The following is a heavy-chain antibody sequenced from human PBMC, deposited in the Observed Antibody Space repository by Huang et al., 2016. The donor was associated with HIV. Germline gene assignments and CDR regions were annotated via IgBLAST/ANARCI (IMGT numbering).Heavy chain of an antibody. CDR1: GFTFNKFD. CDR3: AKDGRGSGTYYDYFEY. D-gene: IGHD1-26*01. V-gene: IGHV3-30*18. J-gene: IGHJ4*02. Sequence: QVQLVESGGGVVQPGRSLRLSCAAFGFTFNKFDMHWVRQAQGKGLEWVAIISYDGRSKYHADSVKGRFTSSRDNSKNTVYLQMNSLRVEDTAVDYCAKDGRGSGTYYDYFEYWGQGTLVTVSS. CDR2: ISYDGRSK.